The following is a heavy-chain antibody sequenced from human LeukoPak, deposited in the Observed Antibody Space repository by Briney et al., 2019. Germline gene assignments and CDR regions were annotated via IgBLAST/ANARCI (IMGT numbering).Heavy chain of an antibody. D-gene: IGHD6-13*01. CDR2: INHSGST. CDR3: ARAPARIAAAGY. V-gene: IGHV4-34*01. CDR1: GGSFSSYY. Sequence: PSETLSLTCAVYGGSFSSYYWSWIRQPPGKGLEWIGEINHSGSTNYNPSLKSRVTISVDTSKNQFSLKLSSVTAADTAVYYCARAPARIAAAGYWGQATLVTVSS. J-gene: IGHJ4*02.